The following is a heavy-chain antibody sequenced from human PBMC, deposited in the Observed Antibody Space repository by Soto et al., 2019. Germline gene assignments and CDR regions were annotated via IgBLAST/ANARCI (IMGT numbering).Heavy chain of an antibody. CDR2: MNPNSGNT. V-gene: IGHV1-8*01. CDR3: VRIRHSSGWFNYYYYMAV. CDR1: GYTFTSYD. D-gene: IGHD6-19*01. Sequence: ASVKVSCKASGYTFTSYDINWVRQATGQGLERMGWMNPNSGNTGYAQKFQGRVTMTRNTSISTAYMELSSLRSEDTAVFYCVRIRHSSGWFNYYYYMAVWGKGTTVTVSS. J-gene: IGHJ6*03.